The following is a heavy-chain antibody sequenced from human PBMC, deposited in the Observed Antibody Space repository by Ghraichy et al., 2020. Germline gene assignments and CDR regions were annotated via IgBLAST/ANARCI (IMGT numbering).Heavy chain of an antibody. Sequence: SETLSLTCAVSGGSISSGGYSWSWIRQPPGKGLEWIGYIYHSGSTYYNPSLKSRVTISVDRSKNQFSLKLSSVTAADTTVYYCARGVPVYLLWFGEPITAGWFDPWGQGTLVTVSS. CDR2: IYHSGST. CDR1: GGSISSGGYS. J-gene: IGHJ5*02. V-gene: IGHV4-30-2*01. CDR3: ARGVPVYLLWFGEPITAGWFDP. D-gene: IGHD3-10*01.